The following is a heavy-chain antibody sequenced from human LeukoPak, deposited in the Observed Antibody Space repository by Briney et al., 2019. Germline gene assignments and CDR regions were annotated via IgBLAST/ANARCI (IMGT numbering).Heavy chain of an antibody. CDR3: AKIPYYDILTGFDY. CDR2: ISSSSSTI. CDR1: GFTFSSYS. Sequence: PGGSLRLSCAASGFTFSSYSMNWVRQAPGKGLEWVSYISSSSSTIYYADSVKGRFTISRDNSKNTLYLQMNSLRAEDTAVYYCAKIPYYDILTGFDYWGQGTLVTVSS. D-gene: IGHD3-9*01. V-gene: IGHV3-48*01. J-gene: IGHJ4*02.